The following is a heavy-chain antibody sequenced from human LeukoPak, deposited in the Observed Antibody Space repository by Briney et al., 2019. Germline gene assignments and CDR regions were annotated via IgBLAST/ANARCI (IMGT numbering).Heavy chain of an antibody. CDR1: GFTFSSYS. V-gene: IGHV3-53*01. D-gene: IGHD1-26*01. CDR3: ARSPDGLMGATSD. CDR2: IYSGGRT. Sequence: PGGSLRLSCAASGFTFSSYSMNWVRQAPGKGLEWVSVIYSGGRTYYADSVKGRFTISRDNSKNTLYLQMNSLRAEDAAVYYCARSPDGLMGATSDWGQGALVTVSS. J-gene: IGHJ4*02.